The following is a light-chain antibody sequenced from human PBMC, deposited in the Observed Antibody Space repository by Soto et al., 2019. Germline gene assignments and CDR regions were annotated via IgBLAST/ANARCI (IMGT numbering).Light chain of an antibody. CDR1: QSISTY. J-gene: IGKJ4*01. CDR3: QQYDSYPLT. V-gene: IGKV1-5*03. CDR2: TAS. Sequence: DIQMTQSPSTLSASVGGRVTITCRASQSISTYLAWYQQKPGKAPSLLIYTASTLESGVPSRLSGSGSGTEFTLTIRSLQPDDFATYYCQQYDSYPLTFGGGTKVDIK.